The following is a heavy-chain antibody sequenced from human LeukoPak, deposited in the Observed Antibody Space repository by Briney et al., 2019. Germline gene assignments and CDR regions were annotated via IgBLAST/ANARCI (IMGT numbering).Heavy chain of an antibody. Sequence: GGSLRLSCAASGFTFSRYAMSWVRQAPGKGLEWVSTFSPSGDLTYYADSVRGRFTISRDNSKNTLYLQMNSLRAEDTALYYCASRRQFSESYSTFDDWGQGTLVTVSS. D-gene: IGHD1-26*01. J-gene: IGHJ4*02. CDR2: FSPSGDLT. CDR3: ASRRQFSESYSTFDD. CDR1: GFTFSRYA. V-gene: IGHV3-23*01.